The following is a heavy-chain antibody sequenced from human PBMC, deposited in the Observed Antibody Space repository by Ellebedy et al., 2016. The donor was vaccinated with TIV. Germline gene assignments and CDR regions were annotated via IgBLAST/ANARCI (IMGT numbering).Heavy chain of an antibody. CDR1: GGTISSTNYY. J-gene: IGHJ4*02. D-gene: IGHD6-19*01. Sequence: GSLRLSXNVSGGTISSTNYYWGWIRQSPEKGLEWIGSIYHSGSTYYNPSLKSRLTISLDTTKNQFSLRLDSVTAADTAVYYCARAEGIAVAGAGWGQGTLVTVSS. V-gene: IGHV4-39*07. CDR2: IYHSGST. CDR3: ARAEGIAVAGAG.